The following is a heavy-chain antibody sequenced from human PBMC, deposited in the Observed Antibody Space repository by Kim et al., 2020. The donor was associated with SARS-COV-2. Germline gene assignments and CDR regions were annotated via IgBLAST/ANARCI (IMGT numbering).Heavy chain of an antibody. CDR3: ARAYGDRSIDY. Sequence: SETLSLTCAVYGGSFSGYYWSWIRQPPGKGLEWIGEINHSGSTNYNPSLKSRVTISVDTSKNQFSLKLSSVTAADTAVYYCARAYGDRSIDYWGQGTLVTVSS. V-gene: IGHV4-34*01. J-gene: IGHJ4*02. D-gene: IGHD4-17*01. CDR1: GGSFSGYY. CDR2: INHSGST.